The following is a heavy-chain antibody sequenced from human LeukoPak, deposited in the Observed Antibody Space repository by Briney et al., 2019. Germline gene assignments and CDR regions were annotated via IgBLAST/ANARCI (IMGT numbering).Heavy chain of an antibody. CDR3: ARLTTVTYYYYMDV. V-gene: IGHV4-39*01. J-gene: IGHJ6*03. D-gene: IGHD4-17*01. CDR1: GGSISSSSYY. CDR2: IYYSGST. Sequence: PSETLSLTCTVSGGSISSSSYYWGWIRQPPGKGLEWIGSIYYSGSTYYNPSLKSRVTISADTSKNQFSLKLSSVTAADTAVYYCARLTTVTYYYYMDVWGKGTTVTVSS.